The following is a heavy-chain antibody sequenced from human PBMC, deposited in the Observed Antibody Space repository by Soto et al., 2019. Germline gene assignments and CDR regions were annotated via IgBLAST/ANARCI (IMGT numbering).Heavy chain of an antibody. V-gene: IGHV4-30-4*01. Sequence: LCGGSISSGDYYWSWIRQPPRKGLEWIGYIYYSGSTYYNPSLKSRVTISVDTSKNQFSLKLSSMTAADTAVYYCARSLTGNDYWGQGTLVTVSS. CDR2: IYYSGST. CDR3: ARSLTGNDY. D-gene: IGHD3-9*01. J-gene: IGHJ4*02. CDR1: GGSISSGDYY.